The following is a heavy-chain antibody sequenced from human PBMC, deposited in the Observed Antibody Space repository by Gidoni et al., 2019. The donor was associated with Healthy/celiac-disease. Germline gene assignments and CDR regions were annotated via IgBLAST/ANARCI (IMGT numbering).Heavy chain of an antibody. J-gene: IGHJ6*03. CDR2: INHSGST. Sequence: QVQLQQCGAGLLTPSSTLSLTCAVYGGSFSGYYWSWIRQPPGKGLEWIGEINHSGSTNDNPSLKSRVTISVDTSKNQFSLKLSSVTAADTAVYYCARGGYINYYYYMDVWGKGTTVTVSS. D-gene: IGHD3-16*02. CDR3: ARGGYINYYYYMDV. V-gene: IGHV4-34*01. CDR1: GGSFSGYY.